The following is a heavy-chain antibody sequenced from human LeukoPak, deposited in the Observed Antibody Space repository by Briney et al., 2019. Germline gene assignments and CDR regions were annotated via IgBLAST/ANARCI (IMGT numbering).Heavy chain of an antibody. CDR3: AKDIYDYLTGQYAYYFFDY. CDR2: IRYDGSDQ. Sequence: PGGSLRLSSAASGFTFNNFAMHGVRQAPGKGLEWVAFIRYDGSDQFYADSLKGRFTISRDNSKNTLYLQMDSLRAEDTAVYYCAKDIYDYLTGQYAYYFFDYWGQGTLVTVSS. CDR1: GFTFNNFA. J-gene: IGHJ4*02. D-gene: IGHD3-9*01. V-gene: IGHV3-30*02.